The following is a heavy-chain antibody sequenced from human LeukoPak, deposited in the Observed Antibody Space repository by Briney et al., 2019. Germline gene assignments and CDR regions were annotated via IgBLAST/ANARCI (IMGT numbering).Heavy chain of an antibody. CDR1: GGSFSGYY. CDR3: ARGVYCSGGSCGDYYYYYMDV. D-gene: IGHD2-15*01. CDR2: INHSGST. V-gene: IGHV4-34*01. Sequence: SETLSLTCAVYGGSFSGYYWSWIRQPPGKGLEWIGEINHSGSTNYNPSLKSRVTISVDTSKNQFSLKLSSVTAADTAVYYCARGVYCSGGSCGDYYYYYMDVWGKGTTVTVSS. J-gene: IGHJ6*03.